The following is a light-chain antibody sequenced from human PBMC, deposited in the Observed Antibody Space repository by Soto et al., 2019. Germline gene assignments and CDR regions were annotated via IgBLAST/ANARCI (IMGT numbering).Light chain of an antibody. J-gene: IGKJ4*01. CDR2: KAS. V-gene: IGKV1-5*03. CDR3: LQAYTYPLT. CDR1: QTISSW. Sequence: DFPMNQFLSTLSASVGDRVIITCRASQTISSWLAWYQQKPGKAPKLLIYKASSLESGVPSRFSGSGSGTDFTLTISSLQPEDFATYYCLQAYTYPLTFGGVTKVDIK.